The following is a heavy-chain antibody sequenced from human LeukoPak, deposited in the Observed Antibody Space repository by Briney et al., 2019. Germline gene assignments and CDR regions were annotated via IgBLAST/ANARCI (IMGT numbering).Heavy chain of an antibody. D-gene: IGHD6-19*01. CDR2: ISYDGSNK. J-gene: IGHJ4*02. V-gene: IGHV3-30*18. Sequence: GGSLRVSCAASGFTFSSNGMHCVRQAPGKGLEWVAVISYDGSNKYYADSVKGRFTISRDNSKNTLYLQMNSLRAEDTAVYYCAKGSSGWPAFDYWGQGTLVTVSS. CDR3: AKGSSGWPAFDY. CDR1: GFTFSSNG.